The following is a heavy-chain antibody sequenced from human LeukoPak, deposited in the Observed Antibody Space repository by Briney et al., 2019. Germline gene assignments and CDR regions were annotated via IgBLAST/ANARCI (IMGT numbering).Heavy chain of an antibody. CDR1: GDSISSGDYY. CDR3: AREGNVYGDY. J-gene: IGHJ4*02. D-gene: IGHD5/OR15-5a*01. CDR2: IYHSGST. V-gene: IGHV4-30-2*01. Sequence: SQTLSLTCTVSGDSISSGDYYWSWIRQPPGEGLEWIGYIYHSGSTFYNPSLKSRVTISVDRSKNQFSLKLSSVTAADTAVYYCAREGNVYGDYWGQGTLVTVSS.